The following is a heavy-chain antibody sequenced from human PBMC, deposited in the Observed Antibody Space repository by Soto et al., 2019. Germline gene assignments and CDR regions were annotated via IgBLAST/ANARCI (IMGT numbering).Heavy chain of an antibody. CDR3: PTPYSLAVLAPGY. Sequence: GGSLRLSCAASGFSFSSYAMHWVRQAPGKGLEWVAVISYDGSNKYYADSVKGRFTISRDNSKNTLYLQMSSLRPEDTAVYYWPTPYSLAVLAPGYWGQGTLVTVSS. D-gene: IGHD5-18*01. V-gene: IGHV3-30-3*01. CDR2: ISYDGSNK. CDR1: GFSFSSYA. J-gene: IGHJ4*02.